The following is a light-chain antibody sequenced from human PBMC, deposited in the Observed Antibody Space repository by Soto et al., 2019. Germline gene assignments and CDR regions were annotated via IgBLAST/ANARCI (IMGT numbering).Light chain of an antibody. Sequence: DIQMTQSPSSLSASVGDRITITCRASENIARHLNWYQQKPGKAPNLLIYAASNLQNGVPLRFRGGGSGTEFTLPISTLQPEDFATYYCQRSYSTLSITFGQGTRMEIK. J-gene: IGKJ5*01. CDR3: QRSYSTLSIT. CDR1: ENIARH. V-gene: IGKV1-39*01. CDR2: AAS.